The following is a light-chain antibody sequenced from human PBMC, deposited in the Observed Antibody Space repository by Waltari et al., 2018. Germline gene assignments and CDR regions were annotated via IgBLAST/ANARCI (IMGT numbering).Light chain of an antibody. CDR3: QQYNNWPPGT. CDR1: QTIGFS. CDR2: HAS. V-gene: IGKV3-15*01. Sequence: TVVTQSPATLSVSPGERATLSCRTSQTIGFSLAWYQQKPGQAPRLLIYHASTRATGIPDRFSGSGSESDFTLTISSLQSEDVAVYYCQQYNNWPPGTFG. J-gene: IGKJ1*01.